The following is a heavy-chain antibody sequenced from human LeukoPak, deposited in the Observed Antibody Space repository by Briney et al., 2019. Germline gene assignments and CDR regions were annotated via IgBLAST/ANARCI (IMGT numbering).Heavy chain of an antibody. CDR1: GYTFTGYY. CDR3: ARDPYYYDSSGYYSDLFDP. J-gene: IGHJ5*02. Sequence: ASVKVSCKASGYTFTGYYMHWVRQAPGQGLEWMGWINPNSGGTNYAQKFQGRVTMTRDTSISTAYMELSRLRSDDTAVYYCARDPYYYDSSGYYSDLFDPWGQGTLVTVSS. CDR2: INPNSGGT. D-gene: IGHD3-22*01. V-gene: IGHV1-2*02.